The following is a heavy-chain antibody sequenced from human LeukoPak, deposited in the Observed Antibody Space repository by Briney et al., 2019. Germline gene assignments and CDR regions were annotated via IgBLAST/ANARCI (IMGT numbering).Heavy chain of an antibody. J-gene: IGHJ6*02. CDR2: IWYDGSNK. Sequence: GGSLRHSCAASGFTFSSYGMHWVRQAPGKGLEWVAVIWYDGSNKYYADSVKGRFTISRDNSKNTLYLQMNSLRAEDTAVYYCARVFSTAAGTGMDVWGQGTTVTVSS. V-gene: IGHV3-33*01. CDR3: ARVFSTAAGTGMDV. CDR1: GFTFSSYG. D-gene: IGHD6-13*01.